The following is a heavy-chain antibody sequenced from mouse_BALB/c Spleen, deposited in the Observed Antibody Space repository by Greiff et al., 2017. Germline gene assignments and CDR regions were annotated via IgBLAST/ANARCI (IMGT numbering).Heavy chain of an antibody. CDR3: ARKDTAVVARDYFDD. D-gene: IGHD1-1*01. CDR1: GFNIKDTY. J-gene: IGHJ2*01. Sequence: EVQLQQSGAELVKPGASVKLSCTASGFNIKDTYMHWVKQRPEQGLEWIGRIDPANGNTKYDPKFQGKATITTDTSSNTAYLQLSSLTSEDTAVYYCARKDTAVVARDYFDDWGQGTTLTVSS. V-gene: IGHV14-3*02. CDR2: IDPANGNT.